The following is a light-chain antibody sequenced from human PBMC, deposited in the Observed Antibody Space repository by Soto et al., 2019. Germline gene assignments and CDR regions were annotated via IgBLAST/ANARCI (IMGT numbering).Light chain of an antibody. CDR2: DAS. J-gene: IGKJ4*01. V-gene: IGKV3-11*01. CDR1: QSVSSF. CDR3: QLLHSYPLT. Sequence: EIVLTQSPATLSLSPGERATLSCRASQSVSSFLAWYRQKPGQAPRLLIYDASKRATGIPARFSGSGSGTDFTLTIRSLEPEDFAPYYCQLLHSYPLTFGGGTKVEIK.